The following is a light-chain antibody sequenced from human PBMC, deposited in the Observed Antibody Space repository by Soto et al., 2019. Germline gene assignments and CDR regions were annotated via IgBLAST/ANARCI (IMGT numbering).Light chain of an antibody. CDR1: ESISSW. Sequence: DIQMTQCPSTLSASVGDRVTITCRASESISSWLAWYQQKPGKAPKLLIYDASSLESGVPSRFSGSGSGTEFTLTISSLQPDDFATYYCQQYNSYSLWTFGQGTKVEIK. V-gene: IGKV1-5*01. J-gene: IGKJ1*01. CDR2: DAS. CDR3: QQYNSYSLWT.